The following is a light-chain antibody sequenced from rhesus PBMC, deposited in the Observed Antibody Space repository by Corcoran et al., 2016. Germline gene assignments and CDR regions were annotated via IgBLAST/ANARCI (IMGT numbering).Light chain of an antibody. Sequence: DIQMTQSPSSLSASVGDTVTISCRASQRVMKWLAWYQKKPGKAPKLLIYRSSQLQSGVPSRFSGGGSVTDFTLTISSLQSEDFATYFCQQYIRGPLTFGGGTKVDLK. CDR3: QQYIRGPLT. CDR2: RSS. V-gene: IGKV1-22*01. J-gene: IGKJ4*01. CDR1: QRVMKW.